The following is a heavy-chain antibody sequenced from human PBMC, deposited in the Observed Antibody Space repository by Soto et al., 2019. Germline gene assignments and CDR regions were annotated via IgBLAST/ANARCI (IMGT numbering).Heavy chain of an antibody. J-gene: IGHJ6*02. V-gene: IGHV1-3*01. D-gene: IGHD3-3*01. CDR3: ARAPATIFGVVSPFYHGMDV. CDR2: VNAGNGNT. Sequence: ASEKVSCNASGYTFTSYAMHWVRQAPGQRLEWMGWVNAGNGNTKYSQKFQGRVTITRDTSASTAYMELSSLRSEDTAVYYCARAPATIFGVVSPFYHGMDVWGQGTTVTVSS. CDR1: GYTFTSYA.